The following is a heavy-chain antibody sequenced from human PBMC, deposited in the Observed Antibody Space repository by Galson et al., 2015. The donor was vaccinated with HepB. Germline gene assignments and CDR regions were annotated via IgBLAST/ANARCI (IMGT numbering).Heavy chain of an antibody. Sequence: SVKVSCKASGYTFTSYYMHWVRQAPGQGLEWMGIINPSVGSTSYAQKFQGRVTMTRDTSTSTVYMELSSLRSEDTAVYYCARDKVRVSRTALYWFDPWGQGTLVTVSS. J-gene: IGHJ5*02. CDR1: GYTFTSYY. CDR3: ARDKVRVSRTALYWFDP. V-gene: IGHV1-46*03. D-gene: IGHD1-1*01. CDR2: INPSVGST.